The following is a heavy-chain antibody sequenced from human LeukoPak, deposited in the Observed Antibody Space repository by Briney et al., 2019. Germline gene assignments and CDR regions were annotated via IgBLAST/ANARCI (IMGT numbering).Heavy chain of an antibody. CDR1: GFIFSSYS. D-gene: IGHD3-10*01. Sequence: GGSLRLSCAASGFIFSSYSMNWVRQAPGKGLEWVSSISSSSSYIYYADSVKGRFTISRDNAKNSLYLQMNSLRAEDTALYYCARGYGSGEDGDYWGQGTLVTVSS. V-gene: IGHV3-21*04. CDR3: ARGYGSGEDGDY. J-gene: IGHJ4*02. CDR2: ISSSSSYI.